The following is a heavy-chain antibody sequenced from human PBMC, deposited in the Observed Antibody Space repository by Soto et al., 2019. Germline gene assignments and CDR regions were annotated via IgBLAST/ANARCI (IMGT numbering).Heavy chain of an antibody. J-gene: IGHJ6*02. Sequence: QVQLVQSGADVKKPGASVEVSCKASGYTFTSYYIHWVRQAPGQGLEWMGVIDPFGGSASYAQNFQDRVTMTSDASTSTVYMELSSLRSEDTAMYFCARPIHLATAGLYYYYSGMDVWGQGTTVTVSS. V-gene: IGHV1-46*01. CDR1: GYTFTSYY. CDR2: IDPFGGSA. CDR3: ARPIHLATAGLYYYYSGMDV. D-gene: IGHD6-13*01.